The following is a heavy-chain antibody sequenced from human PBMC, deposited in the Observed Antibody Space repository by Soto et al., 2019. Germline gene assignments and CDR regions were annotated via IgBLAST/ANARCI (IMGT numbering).Heavy chain of an antibody. D-gene: IGHD1-26*01. J-gene: IGHJ4*02. Sequence: QVQLQESGPGLVKPSDTLSLTCAVSGYSISSSNWWGWIRQPPGKGLEWIGYIYYSWTTYYNPSLKSRVTMSVDTSKNQFSLKLTSVTAVDTAIYYCARREIQGPIDYWGQGTLVTVSS. V-gene: IGHV4-28*01. CDR2: IYYSWTT. CDR3: ARREIQGPIDY. CDR1: GYSISSSNW.